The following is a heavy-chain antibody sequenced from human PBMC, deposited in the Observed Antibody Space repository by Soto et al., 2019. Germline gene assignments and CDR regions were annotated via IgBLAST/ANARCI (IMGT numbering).Heavy chain of an antibody. CDR2: ISLRHHST. CDR1: GYTFVDYF. Sequence: ASVKVSCKTSGYTFVDYFIHWVRQAPGQGLEWMGIISLRHHSTSYAQKFQDRLSVTRDPSSTTIYMELSSLRSEDTAVYYCARDLGTGYCSSTSCYHTTMDYYGMDVWGQGTTVTVSS. V-gene: IGHV1-46*01. D-gene: IGHD2-2*01. CDR3: ARDLGTGYCSSTSCYHTTMDYYGMDV. J-gene: IGHJ6*02.